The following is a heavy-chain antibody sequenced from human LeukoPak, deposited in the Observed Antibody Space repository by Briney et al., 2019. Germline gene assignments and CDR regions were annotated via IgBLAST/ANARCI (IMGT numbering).Heavy chain of an antibody. Sequence: ASVKVSCKASGYTFTSYGITWVRQAPGQGLEWMGWINPNSGGTNYAQKFQGRVTMTRDTSISTAYMELSRLRSDDTAVYYCARPTRYCSSTSCYYDWGQGTLVTVSS. CDR3: ARPTRYCSSTSCYYD. J-gene: IGHJ4*02. V-gene: IGHV1-2*02. CDR2: INPNSGGT. CDR1: GYTFTSYG. D-gene: IGHD2-2*01.